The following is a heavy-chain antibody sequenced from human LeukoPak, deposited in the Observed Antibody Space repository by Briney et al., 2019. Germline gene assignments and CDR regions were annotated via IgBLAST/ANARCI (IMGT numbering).Heavy chain of an antibody. J-gene: IGHJ4*02. CDR1: GFTFDDYA. V-gene: IGHV3-9*01. Sequence: PGGSLRLSCAASGFTFDDYAMHWVRQAPGKGLEWVSGISWNSGSIGYADSVKGRFTISRDNAKNSLYLQMNSLRAEDTALYYCAKDQTLGNWGQGTLVTVSS. CDR2: ISWNSGSI. CDR3: AKDQTLGN.